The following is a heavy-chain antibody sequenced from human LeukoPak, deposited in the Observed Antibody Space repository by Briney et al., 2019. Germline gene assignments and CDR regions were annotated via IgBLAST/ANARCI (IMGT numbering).Heavy chain of an antibody. CDR3: ARGVYWSLDY. V-gene: IGHV3-23*01. D-gene: IGHD1-1*01. CDR2: IAGGDEST. J-gene: IGHJ4*02. Sequence: GGSLKLSCAISGFIFNTNGMNWVRQSPGKGLEWLATIAGGDESTYYADSVKGRFSISRDNSKNTVFLHMNSLRVEDTAVYYCARGVYWSLDYWGQGTPVTVSS. CDR1: GFIFNTNG.